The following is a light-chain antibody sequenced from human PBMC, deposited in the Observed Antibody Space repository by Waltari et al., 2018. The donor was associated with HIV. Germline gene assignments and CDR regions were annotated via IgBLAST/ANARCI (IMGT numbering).Light chain of an antibody. CDR2: GAS. J-gene: IGKJ2*01. Sequence: EIVMTQSPATLSVSPGERATLSCRASQSLSSNLAWYQHKPGQAPRLLISGASTRATGIPARFTGRGSGTEFTLIINSLQSEDFAVYFCQQYTNWPYTFGQGTKLDIK. CDR1: QSLSSN. V-gene: IGKV3-15*01. CDR3: QQYTNWPYT.